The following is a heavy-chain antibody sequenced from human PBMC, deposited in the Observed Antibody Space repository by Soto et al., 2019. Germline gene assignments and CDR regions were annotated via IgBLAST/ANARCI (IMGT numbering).Heavy chain of an antibody. D-gene: IGHD6-13*01. J-gene: IGHJ5*02. CDR1: GFTFGIYW. CDR3: ARSVVSSTRFDP. CDR2: IKLDGSEK. Sequence: PGGSLRLSCEASGFTFGIYWMSWVRQAPGKGLEWVATIKLDGSEKKYVDSVKGRFTISRDNPKNSLYLQLNSLRAEDTAVYYCARSVVSSTRFDPWGQGTLVTVSS. V-gene: IGHV3-7*01.